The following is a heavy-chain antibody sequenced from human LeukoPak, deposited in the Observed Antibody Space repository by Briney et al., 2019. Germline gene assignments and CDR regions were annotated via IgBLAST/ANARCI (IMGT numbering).Heavy chain of an antibody. CDR3: SRDGRLGYYGSGSYYNDGFDP. CDR1: GYTFTSYG. Sequence: ASVKVSCKASGYTFTSYGISWVRQAPGQGLEWMGWISAYNGNTNYAQKLQGRVTMTTDTSTSTAYMELRSLRSADTAVYYCSRDGRLGYYGSGSYYNDGFDPWGQGTLVTVSS. CDR2: ISAYNGNT. D-gene: IGHD3-10*01. J-gene: IGHJ5*02. V-gene: IGHV1-18*01.